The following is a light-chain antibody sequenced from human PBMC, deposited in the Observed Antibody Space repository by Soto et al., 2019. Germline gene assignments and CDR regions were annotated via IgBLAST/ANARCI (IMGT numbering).Light chain of an antibody. J-gene: IGLJ1*01. CDR2: EVS. CDR3: SSYTSSSTLV. Sequence: QSVLTQPASVSGSPGQSITISCTGTSTDGGGYNYVSWYQQHPGKAPKLMISEVSNRPSGVSNRFSGSKSGNTASLTISGLQAEDEADYYCSSYTSSSTLVFGTGTKVTVL. V-gene: IGLV2-14*01. CDR1: STDGGGYNY.